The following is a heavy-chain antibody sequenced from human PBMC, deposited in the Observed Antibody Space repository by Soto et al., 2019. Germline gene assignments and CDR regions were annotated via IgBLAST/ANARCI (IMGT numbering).Heavy chain of an antibody. CDR1: GFSLSDYA. D-gene: IGHD3-3*01. CDR3: ARIKLVEWFFINVDVYDMDV. V-gene: IGHV3-48*02. CDR2: ISSDNRTI. J-gene: IGHJ6*02. Sequence: GGSLRLSCVASGFSLSDYAVNWVRQAPGKGLEWVSFISSDNRTIYYADSVEGRFTVSRDNARNSVSLQMDSLRDEDAAVYYCARIKLVEWFFINVDVYDMDVWGQGTPVTVSS.